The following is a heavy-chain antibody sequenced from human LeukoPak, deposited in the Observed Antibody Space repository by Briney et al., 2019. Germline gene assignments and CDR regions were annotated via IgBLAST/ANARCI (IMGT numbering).Heavy chain of an antibody. CDR3: AKDGDLYGHADY. D-gene: IGHD4-17*01. V-gene: IGHV3-30-3*01. CDR2: ISYDGSKK. J-gene: IGHJ4*02. Sequence: PGRSLRLSCAASGFTFSSYAMHWVLQAPGKGLEWVASISYDGSKKYYADSLKGRFTISRDNSKKTLYLQMNSLRAEDTAVYYCAKDGDLYGHADYWGQGTLVTVSS. CDR1: GFTFSSYA.